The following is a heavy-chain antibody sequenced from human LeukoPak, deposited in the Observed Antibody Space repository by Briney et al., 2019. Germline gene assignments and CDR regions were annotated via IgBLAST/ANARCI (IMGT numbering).Heavy chain of an antibody. CDR3: ARTARHLDY. D-gene: IGHD5-18*01. CDR1: GFSFSSYW. J-gene: IGHJ4*02. Sequence: GGSLRLSCAASGFSFSSYWMSWVRQAPGKGLECLSYISGSGTDINYADSVRGRFTISRDNAKNLLCLQMNDLRVGDTAVYYCARTARHLDYWGQGTLVTVSS. V-gene: IGHV3-21*05. CDR2: ISGSGTDI.